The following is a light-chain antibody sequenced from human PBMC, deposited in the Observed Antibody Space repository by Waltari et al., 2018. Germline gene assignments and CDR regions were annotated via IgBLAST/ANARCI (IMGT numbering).Light chain of an antibody. CDR1: SGDIGGFAL. CDR2: EVT. Sequence: QSALTQPASVSGSPGQSITISCTGTSGDIGGFALVSWYQQHPGKVPRLLIYEVTTRPSGFSSRFSGSKSDNSATLTISALQTEDEADYYCSSYSRGSSFVLFGGGTRLTVL. CDR3: SSYSRGSSFVL. V-gene: IGLV2-23*02. J-gene: IGLJ2*01.